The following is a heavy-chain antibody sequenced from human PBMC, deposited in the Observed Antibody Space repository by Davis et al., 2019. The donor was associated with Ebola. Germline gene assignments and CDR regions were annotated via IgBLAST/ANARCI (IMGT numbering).Heavy chain of an antibody. D-gene: IGHD2-8*01. CDR3: ARDHCTNGVCYIGGWYFDL. V-gene: IGHV3-33*01. J-gene: IGHJ2*01. CDR2: IWYDGSNK. CDR1: GFTFSSYG. Sequence: GESLKISCAASGFTFSSYGMHWVRQAPGKGLEWVAVIWYDGSNKYYADSVKGRFTISRDNSKNTLYLQMNSLRAEDTAVYYCARDHCTNGVCYIGGWYFDLWGRGTLVTVSS.